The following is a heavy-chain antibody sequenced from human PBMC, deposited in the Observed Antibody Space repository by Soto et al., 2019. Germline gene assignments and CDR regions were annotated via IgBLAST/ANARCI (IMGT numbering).Heavy chain of an antibody. V-gene: IGHV4-39*01. D-gene: IGHD3-3*02. J-gene: IGHJ4*02. CDR2: MFYGVST. CDR3: ARLPSRHLVDY. CDR1: DFSISSSSYY. Sequence: SVTLSQTCPVSDFSISSSSYYWGWIRQPPGKGLEWIGSMFYGVSTYYNPSLKSRVTVSVDTSKNQFSLNLRSVTAADTAVYYCARLPSRHLVDYWGQGTLVTVSS.